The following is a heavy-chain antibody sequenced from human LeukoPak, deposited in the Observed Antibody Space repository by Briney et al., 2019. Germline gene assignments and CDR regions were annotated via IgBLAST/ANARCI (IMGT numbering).Heavy chain of an antibody. CDR3: ARRRNSNFDY. V-gene: IGHV4-38-2*02. Sequence: SETLSLTCTVSGYSISSDYYWGWIRQPPGKGLEWIGSIYHSGTTYYNPSLKSRVTISVDTSDNQFSLKLSSVTAADTAVYYCARRRNSNFDYWGQGTLVTVSS. J-gene: IGHJ4*02. D-gene: IGHD1-14*01. CDR1: GYSISSDYY. CDR2: IYHSGTT.